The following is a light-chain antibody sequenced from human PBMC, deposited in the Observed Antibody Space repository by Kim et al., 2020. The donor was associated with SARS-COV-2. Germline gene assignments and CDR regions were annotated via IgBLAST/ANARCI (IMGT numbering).Light chain of an antibody. V-gene: IGKV4-1*01. J-gene: IGKJ4*01. CDR1: QSVLYSSNNKNY. CDR2: WAS. Sequence: DIVMTQSPDSLAVSLGERATINCKSSQSVLYSSNNKNYLAWYQQKPGQPLKLLIYWASTRESGVPDRFSGSGSGTDFTLTISSLQAEDAAVYYCQQYYSAPLTFGGGTKVDIK. CDR3: QQYYSAPLT.